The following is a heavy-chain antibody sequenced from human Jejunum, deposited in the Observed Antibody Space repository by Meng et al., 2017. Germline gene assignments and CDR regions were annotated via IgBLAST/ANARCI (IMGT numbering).Heavy chain of an antibody. CDR3: AKHGGYYQHY. D-gene: IGHD3-22*01. CDR2: IDHRGSP. CDR1: GHSITTNPY. Sequence: RLQASGPGLGKPSGTLSLTFTVSGHSITTNPYGRWVRQSPEKGLEWIVQIDHRGSPYYNPSLKCRVTMSVDKSKSQVSLQLTSVTAADTAVYYCAKHGGYYQHYWGQGTLVTVSS. J-gene: IGHJ4*02. V-gene: IGHV4-4*02.